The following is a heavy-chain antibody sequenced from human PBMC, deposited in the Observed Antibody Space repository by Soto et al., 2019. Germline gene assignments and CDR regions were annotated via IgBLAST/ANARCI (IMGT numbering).Heavy chain of an antibody. CDR2: MNHNSGNT. CDR3: ARDNYYDSSGYSVGSLDY. V-gene: IGHV1-8*01. J-gene: IGHJ4*02. CDR1: GYTFTRYD. D-gene: IGHD3-22*01. Sequence: ASVQVSCKASGYTFTRYDINWVRQATGQGLEWMGWMNHNSGNTGYAQKFQGRVTMTRNTSISTSYMELSSLRSEDTAVYYCARDNYYDSSGYSVGSLDYWGQGTLVTVSS.